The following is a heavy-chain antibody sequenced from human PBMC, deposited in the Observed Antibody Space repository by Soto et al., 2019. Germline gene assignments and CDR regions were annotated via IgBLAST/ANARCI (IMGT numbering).Heavy chain of an antibody. J-gene: IGHJ4*02. V-gene: IGHV4-61*01. Sequence: QVQLQESGPGLVKPSETLSLTCTVSGASVRSGSYYWSWVRQPPGRGLAWIGYIYDTRNTNYNPSLKSRVTMAVDTSKNHFSLKLNSLTAADTAVYYCARVEDYGDYFDYWGQGTLVTVSS. D-gene: IGHD4-17*01. CDR2: IYDTRNT. CDR3: ARVEDYGDYFDY. CDR1: GASVRSGSYY.